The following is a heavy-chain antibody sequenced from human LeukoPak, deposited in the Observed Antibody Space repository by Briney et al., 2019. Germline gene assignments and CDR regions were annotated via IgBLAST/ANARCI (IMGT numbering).Heavy chain of an antibody. J-gene: IGHJ4*02. CDR3: ARDAAYFDSSGYYPDPLDY. D-gene: IGHD3-22*01. Sequence: GGSLRLSCAASGFSFSAYNINWVRQAPGKGLEWVSCISPSGDHRYYADSVRGRFTISRDNAKKSVYLQMNSLRAEDTAVYYCARDAAYFDSSGYYPDPLDYWGQGTLVSVSS. V-gene: IGHV3-21*01. CDR2: ISPSGDHR. CDR1: GFSFSAYN.